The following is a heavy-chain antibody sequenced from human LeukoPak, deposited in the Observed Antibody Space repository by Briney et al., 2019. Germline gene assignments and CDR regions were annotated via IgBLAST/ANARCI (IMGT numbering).Heavy chain of an antibody. Sequence: SVTLSLTCAVYGGSFSGYYWSWIRQPPGKGLEWIGEINHSGSTNYNPSLKSRVTISVDTSKNQFPLKLSSVTAADTAVYYCARGITSDYWGQGTLDTVSS. CDR1: GGSFSGYY. J-gene: IGHJ4*02. V-gene: IGHV4-34*01. CDR3: ARGITSDY. CDR2: INHSGST. D-gene: IGHD3-10*01.